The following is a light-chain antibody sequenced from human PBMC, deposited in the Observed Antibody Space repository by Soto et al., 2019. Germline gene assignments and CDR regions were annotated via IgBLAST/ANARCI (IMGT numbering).Light chain of an antibody. CDR1: SGHSSYI. V-gene: IGLV4-60*02. Sequence: QSVLTQSSSASASLGSSVKLTCTLSSGHSSYIIAWHQQQPGKAPRYLMKLEGSGSYYKGSGVPDCFSGSSSGADRYLTIANLQFEDEADYYCETWDSNTHVFGTGTKLTVL. J-gene: IGLJ1*01. CDR2: LEGSGSY. CDR3: ETWDSNTHV.